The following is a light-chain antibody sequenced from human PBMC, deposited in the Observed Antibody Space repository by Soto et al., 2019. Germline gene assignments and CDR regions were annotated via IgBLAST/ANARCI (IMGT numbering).Light chain of an antibody. CDR1: SSDVGAYDY. Sequence: QSALTQPASVSGSPGQSITISCTGTSSDVGAYDYVSWYQQHPGKVPKFMIYEVINRPSGVSHRFSGSKSGNTASLTISGLQAVDEADYYCCSFAGSSTVVFGGGTQLTVL. CDR3: CSFAGSSTVV. J-gene: IGLJ2*01. V-gene: IGLV2-14*01. CDR2: EVI.